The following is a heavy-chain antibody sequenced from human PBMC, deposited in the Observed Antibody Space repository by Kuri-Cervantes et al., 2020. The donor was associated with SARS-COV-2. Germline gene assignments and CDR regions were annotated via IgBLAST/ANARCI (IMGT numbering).Heavy chain of an antibody. J-gene: IGHJ1*01. CDR2: FDPEDGET. D-gene: IGHD2-2*02. CDR1: GYTFTSYG. Sequence: ASVKVSFKASGYTFTSYGISWVRQAPGKGLEWMGGFDPEDGETIYAQKFQGRVTMTEDTSTDTAYMELSSLRSEDTAVYYCATDYAYQLLYSVYFQHWGQGTLVTVSS. CDR3: ATDYAYQLLYSVYFQH. V-gene: IGHV1-24*01.